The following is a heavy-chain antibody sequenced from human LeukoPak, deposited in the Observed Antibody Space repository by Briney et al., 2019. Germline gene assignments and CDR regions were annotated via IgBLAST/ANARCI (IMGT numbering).Heavy chain of an antibody. V-gene: IGHV3-9*01. CDR3: AKAPPDWYFDL. J-gene: IGHJ2*01. Sequence: PGGSLRLSCAASGFTFDDYAMHWVRQAPGKGLEWVSGISWNSGSIGYADSVKGRFTISRDNAKNSLYLQMNSLRAEDTALYYCAKAPPDWYFDLWGRGTLVTVSS. CDR2: ISWNSGSI. CDR1: GFTFDDYA.